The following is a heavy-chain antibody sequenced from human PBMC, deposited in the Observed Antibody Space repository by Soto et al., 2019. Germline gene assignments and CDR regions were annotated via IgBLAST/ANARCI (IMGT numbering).Heavy chain of an antibody. J-gene: IGHJ6*02. Sequence: GGSLRLSCAASGFTFSSYGMHWVRQAPGKGLEWVAVIWYDGSNKYYADSVKGRFTISRDNSKNTLYLQMNSLRAEDTAVYYCARDLPPATDGMDVWGQGTTVTV. CDR3: ARDLPPATDGMDV. D-gene: IGHD1-26*01. V-gene: IGHV3-33*01. CDR2: IWYDGSNK. CDR1: GFTFSSYG.